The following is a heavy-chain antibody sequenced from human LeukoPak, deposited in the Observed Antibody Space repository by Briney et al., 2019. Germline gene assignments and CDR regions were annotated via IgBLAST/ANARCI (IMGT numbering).Heavy chain of an antibody. CDR1: GGSISSYY. Sequence: SETLSLTCTVSGGSISSYYRSWIRQPPGKGLEWVGFIHQSGNANFNSSLKSRVTMSVDTSKNQFSLKLSSVTAADTAVYYCARRHSSSWATLEYWGQGTLVTVSS. V-gene: IGHV4-59*08. D-gene: IGHD6-13*01. CDR3: ARRHSSSWATLEY. J-gene: IGHJ4*02. CDR2: IHQSGNA.